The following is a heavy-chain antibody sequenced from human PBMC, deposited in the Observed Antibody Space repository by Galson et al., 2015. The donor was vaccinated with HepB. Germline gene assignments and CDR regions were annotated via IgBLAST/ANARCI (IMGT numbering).Heavy chain of an antibody. Sequence: TLSLTCTVSGGSISSYYWSWIRQPAGKGLEWIGRIYTSGSTNYNPSLKSRVTMSVDTSKNQFSLKLSSVTAADTAVYYCARHMGLDYAMYYYYYGMDVWGQGTTVTVSS. D-gene: IGHD4-17*01. CDR1: GGSISSYY. CDR2: IYTSGST. CDR3: ARHMGLDYAMYYYYYGMDV. V-gene: IGHV4-4*07. J-gene: IGHJ6*02.